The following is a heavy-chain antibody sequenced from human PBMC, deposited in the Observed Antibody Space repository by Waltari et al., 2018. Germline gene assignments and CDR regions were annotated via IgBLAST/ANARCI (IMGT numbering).Heavy chain of an antibody. J-gene: IGHJ4*02. CDR1: GFTLSGYS. D-gene: IGHD1-26*01. Sequence: EVHLVESGGGLVKPGGSLRLSCAASGFTLSGYSMNWVRQAPGKGLGWVSFITSGDYINYADSVKGRFTISRDNAKNSLYLQMNSLRVEDTAVYYCARDEVHVGPTKVAISFDYWGQGTLVTVSS. V-gene: IGHV3-21*01. CDR2: ITSGDYI. CDR3: ARDEVHVGPTKVAISFDY.